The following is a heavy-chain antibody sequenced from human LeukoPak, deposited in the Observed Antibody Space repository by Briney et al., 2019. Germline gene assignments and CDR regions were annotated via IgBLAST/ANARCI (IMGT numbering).Heavy chain of an antibody. Sequence: PSETLSLTCTVSGGSISSYYWSWIRQPAGKGLEWIGRIYTSGSTNYNPSLKSRVTMSVDTSKNQFSLKLSSVAAADTAVYYCARNIVVVPAAIYYFDYWGQGTLVTVSS. CDR2: IYTSGST. CDR3: ARNIVVVPAAIYYFDY. V-gene: IGHV4-4*07. J-gene: IGHJ4*02. D-gene: IGHD2-2*02. CDR1: GGSISSYY.